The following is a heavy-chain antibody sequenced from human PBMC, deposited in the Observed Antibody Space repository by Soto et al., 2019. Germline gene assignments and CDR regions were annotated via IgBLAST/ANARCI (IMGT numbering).Heavy chain of an antibody. D-gene: IGHD3-3*01. CDR3: VASPRDFYFDS. J-gene: IGHJ4*02. CDR2: FYTGGTT. Sequence: EEPLVESGGGFVQPGGSLRLSCVVSGFSVTNYYMSWVRQTPGKGLEWVAVFYTGGTTYYAASVKGRFSISIDKSQNTQYLQMSSLGAEDTALYYCVASPRDFYFDSWGQGTLVTVSS. CDR1: GFSVTNYY. V-gene: IGHV3-53*01.